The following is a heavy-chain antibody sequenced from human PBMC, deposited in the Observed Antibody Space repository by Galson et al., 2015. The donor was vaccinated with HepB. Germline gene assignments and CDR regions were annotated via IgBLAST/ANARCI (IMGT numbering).Heavy chain of an antibody. CDR2: ITGDSGNI. J-gene: IGHJ4*02. D-gene: IGHD2-15*01. V-gene: IGHV3-48*02. CDR1: GFSFSTS. Sequence: SLRLSCAASGFSFSTSMNWVRQAPGKGLEWVSYITGDSGNIQYADSVKGRFTISRDNAKNSLYLRMNSLRDEDTAVYYCARDRGQDRYFDYWGQGALVTVSS. CDR3: ARDRGQDRYFDY.